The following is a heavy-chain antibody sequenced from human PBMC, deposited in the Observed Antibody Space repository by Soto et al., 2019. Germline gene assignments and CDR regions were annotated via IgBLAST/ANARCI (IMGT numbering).Heavy chain of an antibody. CDR3: ARVHGSGSYYNGAYYYYYGMDV. J-gene: IGHJ6*02. Sequence: SETLSLTCTVSGGSISSYYWSWIRQPAGKGLEWIGRIYTSGSTNYNPSLKSRVTMSVDTSKNQFSLKLSSVTAADTAVYYCARVHGSGSYYNGAYYYYYGMDVWGQGTTVTVS. D-gene: IGHD3-10*01. CDR1: GGSISSYY. V-gene: IGHV4-4*07. CDR2: IYTSGST.